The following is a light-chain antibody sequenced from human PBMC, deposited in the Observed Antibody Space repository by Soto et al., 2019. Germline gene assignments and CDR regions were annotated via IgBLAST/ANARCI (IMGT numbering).Light chain of an antibody. J-gene: IGKJ4*01. Sequence: IQLTQSPASLSASVGDRVTVTCRASQDISNYLAWYQQKPGRAPRLLIYAASTLPSGVPSRFSGSGSGTDFTLTIVSLQPEDSATYYCQQLKSYPRTFGGGTKVDIK. CDR3: QQLKSYPRT. V-gene: IGKV1-9*01. CDR2: AAS. CDR1: QDISNY.